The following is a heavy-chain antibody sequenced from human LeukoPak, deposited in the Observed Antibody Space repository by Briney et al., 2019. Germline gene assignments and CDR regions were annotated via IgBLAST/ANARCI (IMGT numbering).Heavy chain of an antibody. D-gene: IGHD3-3*01. V-gene: IGHV4-38-2*02. J-gene: IGHJ5*02. CDR1: GYSISSGYY. CDR2: IYHSGST. CDR3: ARVQVQRITIFGVVIIGNWFDP. Sequence: SETLSLTCTVSGYSISSGYYWGWIRQPPGKGLEWIGSIYHSGSTYYNPSLKSRVTISVDTSKNQFSLKLSSVTAADTAVYYCARVQVQRITIFGVVIIGNWFDPWGQGTLVTVSS.